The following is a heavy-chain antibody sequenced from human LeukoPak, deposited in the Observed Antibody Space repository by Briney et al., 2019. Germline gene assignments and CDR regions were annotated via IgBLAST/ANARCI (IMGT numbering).Heavy chain of an antibody. V-gene: IGHV3-30*03. CDR1: GFTFSSYG. J-gene: IGHJ4*02. D-gene: IGHD6-13*01. Sequence: GGSLRLSCAASGFTFSSYGMHWVRQAPGKGLEWVAVISYDGSNKYYADSVKGRFTISRDNSKNTLYPQMNSLRAEDTAVYYCARIAAAVWYYFDYWGQGTLVTVSS. CDR2: ISYDGSNK. CDR3: ARIAAAVWYYFDY.